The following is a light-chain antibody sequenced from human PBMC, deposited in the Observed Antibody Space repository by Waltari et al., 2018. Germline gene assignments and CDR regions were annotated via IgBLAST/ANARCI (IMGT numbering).Light chain of an antibody. CDR2: DAS. V-gene: IGKV3-11*01. CDR1: QSVGRA. Sequence: DIVLTQSPATLSLSPGERATLSCRASQSVGRALAWYQQKPGQAPRLLIYDASSRATGIPARFSGSGSGTDFTLTISSLEPEDFAVYYCQQRSNWPRTFGQGTKLDIK. J-gene: IGKJ2*01. CDR3: QQRSNWPRT.